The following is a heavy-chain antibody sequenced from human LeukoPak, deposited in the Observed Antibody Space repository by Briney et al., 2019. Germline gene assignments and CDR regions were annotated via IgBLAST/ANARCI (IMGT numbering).Heavy chain of an antibody. D-gene: IGHD6-19*01. Sequence: SETLSLTCTVSGGSISSFYWSWIRQPPGKGLEWIGYIYYTGSTIYNPSLKSRVTISVDTSKNQFSLKLSSVTAADTAVYYCAKRRSSGWYGWFDPWGQGTLVTVSS. V-gene: IGHV4-59*01. CDR2: IYYTGST. CDR3: AKRRSSGWYGWFDP. CDR1: GGSISSFY. J-gene: IGHJ5*02.